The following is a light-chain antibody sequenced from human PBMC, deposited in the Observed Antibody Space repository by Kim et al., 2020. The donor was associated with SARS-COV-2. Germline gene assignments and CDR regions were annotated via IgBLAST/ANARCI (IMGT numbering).Light chain of an antibody. V-gene: IGKV4-1*01. CDR2: WAS. CDR1: QSVLHSSNNLNY. J-gene: IGKJ4*01. CDR3: QQYFTTPT. Sequence: DIVMTQSPDSLAVSLGERASINCKSSQSVLHSSNNLNYLAWYQQKPGQSPKLLIYWASTRQSGVPDRFSGSGSATDFTLTISSLQAEDVAVYYCQQYFTTPTFGGGTKVDIK.